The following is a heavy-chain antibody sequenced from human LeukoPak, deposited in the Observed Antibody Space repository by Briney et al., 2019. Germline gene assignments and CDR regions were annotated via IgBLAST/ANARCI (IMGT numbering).Heavy chain of an antibody. CDR2: INPSSGVT. CDR3: ARGLLTARARDAFDI. V-gene: IGHV1-46*01. J-gene: IGHJ3*02. CDR1: GYTFSTYY. Sequence: ASVKVSCKASGYTFSTYYMHWVRQAPGQGLEWMGIINPSSGVTTYAQKFQGRVTMTRDTSTSTVYMELSSLRSEDTAVHYCARGLLTARARDAFDIWGQGTMVTVSS. D-gene: IGHD7-27*01.